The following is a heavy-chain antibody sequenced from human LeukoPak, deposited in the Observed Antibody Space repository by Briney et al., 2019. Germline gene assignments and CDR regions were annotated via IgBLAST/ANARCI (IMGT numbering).Heavy chain of an antibody. D-gene: IGHD4-17*01. Sequence: PGGSLRLSCAASGFTFSNAWMSWVRQAPGKGLEWVSYISSSSSTIYYADSVKGRFTISRDNAKNSLYLQMNSLRAEDTAVYYCARTTTVTAWRMDVWGQGTTVTVSS. CDR1: GFTFSNAW. CDR2: ISSSSSTI. V-gene: IGHV3-11*01. J-gene: IGHJ6*02. CDR3: ARTTTVTAWRMDV.